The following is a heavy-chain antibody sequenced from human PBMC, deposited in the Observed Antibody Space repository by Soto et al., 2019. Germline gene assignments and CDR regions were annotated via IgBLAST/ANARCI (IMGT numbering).Heavy chain of an antibody. CDR1: GFTFSAYD. CDR3: ARANSGRLPRRADYYLAMDV. V-gene: IGHV3-13*05. Sequence: EVQLVESGGGVVQPGESLRLSCAASGFTFSAYDMQWVRQTTGKGLEWVSAIGAADDPYYLGSVKGRFTISRENAKNSLYLQMNSLRAEDTAVYYCARANSGRLPRRADYYLAMDVWAQGTTVTVSS. CDR2: IGAADDP. J-gene: IGHJ6*02. D-gene: IGHD1-1*01.